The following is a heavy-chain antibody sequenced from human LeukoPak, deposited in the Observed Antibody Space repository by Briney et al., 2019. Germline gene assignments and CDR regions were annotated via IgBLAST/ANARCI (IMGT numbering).Heavy chain of an antibody. CDR1: GFTFSSYS. V-gene: IGHV3-48*02. J-gene: IGHJ6*02. Sequence: GGSLRLSCAASGFTFSSYSMSWVRQAPGKGLEWVSYISSSSSTIYYADSVKGRFTISRDNAKNSLYLQMNSLRDEDTAVYYCARDIREQLGYYYYGMDVWGQGTTVTVSS. D-gene: IGHD6-13*01. CDR3: ARDIREQLGYYYYGMDV. CDR2: ISSSSSTI.